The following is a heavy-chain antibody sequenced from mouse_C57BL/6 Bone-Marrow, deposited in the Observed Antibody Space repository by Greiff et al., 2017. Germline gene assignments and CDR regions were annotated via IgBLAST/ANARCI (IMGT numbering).Heavy chain of an antibody. V-gene: IGHV1-64*01. D-gene: IGHD2-4*01. Sequence: QVQLQQPGAELVKPGASVKLSCKASGYTFTNYWMHWVKQRPGQGLAWIGMMHPNGGSPDYNEKFKSEATLSVDKSSRTAYMERSSLTSEDSAVYYCARSYDYDDYTMDYWGQGTSVTVSS. CDR3: ARSYDYDDYTMDY. CDR1: GYTFTNYW. J-gene: IGHJ4*01. CDR2: MHPNGGSP.